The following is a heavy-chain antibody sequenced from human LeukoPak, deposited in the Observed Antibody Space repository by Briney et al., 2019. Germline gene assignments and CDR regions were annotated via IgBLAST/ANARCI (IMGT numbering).Heavy chain of an antibody. Sequence: GSSVKVSCKASVGTFSSYAISWVRQAPGQGLEWMGRIIPILGIANYAQKFQGRVTMTEDTSTDTAYMELSSLRSEDTAVYYCATNPSGYYPDYWGQGTLVTVSS. J-gene: IGHJ4*02. CDR2: IIPILGIA. V-gene: IGHV1-69*04. CDR1: VGTFSSYA. D-gene: IGHD3-22*01. CDR3: ATNPSGYYPDY.